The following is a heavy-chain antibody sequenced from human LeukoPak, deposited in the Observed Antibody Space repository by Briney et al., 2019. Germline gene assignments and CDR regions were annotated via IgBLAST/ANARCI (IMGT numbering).Heavy chain of an antibody. CDR2: INPNSGGT. CDR3: ARDNYGDYSVDY. CDR1: GYTFTGYY. Sequence: ASVKVSCKAPGYTFTGYYMHWVRQAPGQGLEWMGWINPNSGGTNYAQKFQGRVTMTRDTSISTAYMELSRLRSDDTAVYYCARDNYGDYSVDYWGQGTLVTVSS. D-gene: IGHD4-17*01. J-gene: IGHJ4*02. V-gene: IGHV1-2*02.